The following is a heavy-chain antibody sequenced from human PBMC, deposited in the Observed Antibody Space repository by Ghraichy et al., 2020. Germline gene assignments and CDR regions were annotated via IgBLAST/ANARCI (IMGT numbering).Heavy chain of an antibody. Sequence: GGSLRLSCAASGFTFSSYAMHWVRQAPGKGLEWVAVISYDGSNKYYADSVKGRFTISRDNSKNTLYLQMNSLRAEDTAVYYCARVGAAASPVLDYWGQGTLVTVSS. V-gene: IGHV3-30*04. CDR2: ISYDGSNK. CDR3: ARVGAAASPVLDY. J-gene: IGHJ4*02. D-gene: IGHD6-13*01. CDR1: GFTFSSYA.